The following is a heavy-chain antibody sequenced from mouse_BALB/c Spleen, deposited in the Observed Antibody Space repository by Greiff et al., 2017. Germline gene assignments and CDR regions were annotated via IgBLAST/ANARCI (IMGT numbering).Heavy chain of an antibody. CDR2: IDPANGNT. Sequence: VQLQQSGAELVKPGASVKLSCTASGFNIKDTYMHWVKQRPEQGLEWIGRIDPANGNTKYDPKFQGKATITADTSSNTAYLQLSSLTSEDTAVYYCAREYYGSSYAMDYWGQGTSVTVSS. V-gene: IGHV14-3*02. J-gene: IGHJ4*01. CDR1: GFNIKDTY. CDR3: AREYYGSSYAMDY. D-gene: IGHD1-1*01.